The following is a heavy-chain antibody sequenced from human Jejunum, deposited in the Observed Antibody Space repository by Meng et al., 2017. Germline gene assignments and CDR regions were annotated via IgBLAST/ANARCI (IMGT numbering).Heavy chain of an antibody. CDR1: GGSISDSNW. CDR2: IYHTGST. CDR3: ARDLLGPAIAASGYFDP. V-gene: IGHV4-4*02. D-gene: IGHD5-12*01. Sequence: QVQLQESGPGPVKPSGTLSLTCAVSGGSISDSNWWSWVRQPPGKGLEWIGEIYHTGSTNYNPSLKSRVTMSLDKSKNQFFLDLTSVTAADTAVYYCARDLLGPAIAASGYFDPWGQGTLVTVSS. J-gene: IGHJ5*02.